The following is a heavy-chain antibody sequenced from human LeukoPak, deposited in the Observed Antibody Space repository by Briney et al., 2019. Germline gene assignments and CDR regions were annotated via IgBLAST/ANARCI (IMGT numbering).Heavy chain of an antibody. CDR1: GFTFSSYG. V-gene: IGHV3-30*03. J-gene: IGHJ6*03. CDR3: ARFAAGGSYYYYMDV. Sequence: PGGSLRLSCAASGFTFSSYGMHWVRQAPGKGLEWVAVISHDGSNKYYEDSVKGRFTISRDNSKNTLYLQMNSLRADDTAVYYCARFAAGGSYYYYMDVWGKGTAVTVSS. CDR2: ISHDGSNK. D-gene: IGHD6-25*01.